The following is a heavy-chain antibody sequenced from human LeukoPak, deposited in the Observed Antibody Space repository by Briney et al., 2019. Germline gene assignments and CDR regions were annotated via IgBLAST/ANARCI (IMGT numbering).Heavy chain of an antibody. D-gene: IGHD4-17*01. CDR1: GYTFSSYV. Sequence: ASVKVSCKASGYTFSSYVLSWVRQAPGQGLEWMGRISTKAGDSVYAQKLQGKVTMTTDTSTSTAYLELRSLSSDDTAIYYCARTMTTLPTHGELDLWGQGTQVTVSS. CDR2: ISTKAGDS. CDR3: ARTMTTLPTHGELDL. V-gene: IGHV1-18*01. J-gene: IGHJ5*02.